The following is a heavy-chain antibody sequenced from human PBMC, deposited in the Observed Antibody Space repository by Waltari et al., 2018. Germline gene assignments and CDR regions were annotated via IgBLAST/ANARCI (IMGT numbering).Heavy chain of an antibody. V-gene: IGHV1-69*04. CDR3: AREANIAIFGMAARGAFDI. Sequence: QVQLVQSGAEVKKPGSSVKVSCKASGGTFSSYAINWVRQAPGQGLEWMGGIIPIHAIANYEQKFQGRVTITADESTSTAYMELSSLRSDDTAVYYCAREANIAIFGMAARGAFDIWGQGTMVTVSS. J-gene: IGHJ3*02. CDR2: IIPIHAIA. CDR1: GGTFSSYA. D-gene: IGHD3-3*01.